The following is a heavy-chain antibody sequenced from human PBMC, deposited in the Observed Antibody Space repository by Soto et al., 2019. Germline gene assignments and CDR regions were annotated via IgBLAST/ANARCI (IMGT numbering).Heavy chain of an antibody. D-gene: IGHD2-2*01. V-gene: IGHV4-30-4*01. CDR1: GGSISSGDYY. Sequence: QVQLQESGPGLVKPSQTLSLTCTVSGGSISSGDYYWSWIRQPPGKGLEWIGYIYYSGSTYYNPYLKSRVTISVDTSKNQFSLKLSSVTAADTAVYYCARGIVLVPAAMDNWFDPWGQGTLVTVSS. CDR3: ARGIVLVPAAMDNWFDP. CDR2: IYYSGST. J-gene: IGHJ5*02.